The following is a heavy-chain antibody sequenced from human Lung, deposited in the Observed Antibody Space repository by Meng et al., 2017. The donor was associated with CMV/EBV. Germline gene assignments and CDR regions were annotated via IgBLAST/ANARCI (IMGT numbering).Heavy chain of an antibody. CDR2: ISLDGDT. D-gene: IGHD3-3*01. V-gene: IGHV4-4*02. Sequence: SXTXSLTCTVSGGSINSRGWWSWVRQPPGKELGWIAEISLDGDTNYNPSLKSRVAISMDKSKNHFSLKLDSVTAADTAVYYCLGNGYYSLEHLGQGTLVTVSS. CDR3: LGNGYYSLEH. J-gene: IGHJ4*02. CDR1: GGSINSRGW.